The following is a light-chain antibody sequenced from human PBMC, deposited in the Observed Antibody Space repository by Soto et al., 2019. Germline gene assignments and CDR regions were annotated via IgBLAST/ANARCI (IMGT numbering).Light chain of an antibody. Sequence: QSVLTQPASVSGTPGQSITIACTGTSRDVGGYNFVSWYQQHPGKAPKLMIYDVTIRPSGVSSRFSGSKSGNTASLTISGLQAEDEADYYCSSYTSSSTLVFGTGTKLTVL. CDR3: SSYTSSSTLV. V-gene: IGLV2-14*01. CDR2: DVT. J-gene: IGLJ1*01. CDR1: SRDVGGYNF.